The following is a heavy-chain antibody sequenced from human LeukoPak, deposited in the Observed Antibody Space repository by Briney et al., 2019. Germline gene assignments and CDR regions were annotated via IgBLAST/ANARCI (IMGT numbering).Heavy chain of an antibody. Sequence: SETLSLTCAVYGGSFSGYYWSWIRQPPGKGLEWIGEINHSGSTNYNPSLKSRVTISVDTSKNQFSLKLSSVTAADTAVYYCARPGIRYSGSSGFDYWGQGTLVTVSS. CDR3: ARPGIRYSGSSGFDY. CDR1: GGSFSGYY. J-gene: IGHJ4*02. CDR2: INHSGST. V-gene: IGHV4-34*01. D-gene: IGHD1-26*01.